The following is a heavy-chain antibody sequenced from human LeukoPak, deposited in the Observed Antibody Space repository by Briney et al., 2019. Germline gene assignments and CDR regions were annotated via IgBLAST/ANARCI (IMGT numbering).Heavy chain of an antibody. V-gene: IGHV3-74*01. Sequence: GGSLRLSCAASGFSFRSYWMHWVRQAPGKGLVWVSRINTDGTSTNYADSVKGRSTISRDTAKNTLYLQMNSLRVEDTAVYYCARGPSGNGDYWGQGTLVTVSS. J-gene: IGHJ4*02. CDR1: GFSFRSYW. CDR3: ARGPSGNGDY. CDR2: INTDGTST. D-gene: IGHD1-1*01.